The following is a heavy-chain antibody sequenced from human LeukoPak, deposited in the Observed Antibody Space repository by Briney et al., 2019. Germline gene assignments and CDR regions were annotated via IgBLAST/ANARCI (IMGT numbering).Heavy chain of an antibody. CDR3: ARQGSYGLFDY. J-gene: IGHJ4*02. Sequence: GESLKISCKGSGYSFSSCWIGWVRQMPGKGLEWMGIIYPDDSDTRYSPSFQGQVTISADKSINTAYLQWSGLKASDTAMYYCARQGSYGLFDYWGQGTLVTVSS. V-gene: IGHV5-51*01. CDR2: IYPDDSDT. D-gene: IGHD3-16*01. CDR1: GYSFSSCW.